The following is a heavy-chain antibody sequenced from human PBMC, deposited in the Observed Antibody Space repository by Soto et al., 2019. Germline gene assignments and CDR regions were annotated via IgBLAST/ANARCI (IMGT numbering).Heavy chain of an antibody. CDR3: AKGRERWLQLSEFDY. Sequence: EVQLLESGGGLVQPGGSLRLSCAASGFTFSSYAMSWVRQAPGKGLEWVSAISGSGGSTYYADSVKGRFTISRDNSKNTLYLQMNSLRTEDTAVYYCAKGRERWLQLSEFDYWGQGTLVTVSS. V-gene: IGHV3-23*01. CDR2: ISGSGGST. CDR1: GFTFSSYA. J-gene: IGHJ4*02. D-gene: IGHD5-12*01.